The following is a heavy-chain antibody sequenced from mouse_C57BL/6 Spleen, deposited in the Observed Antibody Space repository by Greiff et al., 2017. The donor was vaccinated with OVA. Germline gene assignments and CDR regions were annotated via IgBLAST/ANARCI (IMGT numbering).Heavy chain of an antibody. V-gene: IGHV1-62-2*01. D-gene: IGHD2-2*01. J-gene: IGHJ4*01. CDR1: GYTFTEYT. CDR3: ARHEENYGYDRDYAMDY. CDR2: FYPGSGSI. Sequence: LVESGAELVKPGASVKLSCKASGYTFTEYTIPWVKQRSGQGLEWIGWFYPGSGSIKYNEKFKDKATLTADKSSSTVYMELSRLTSEDSAVYFCARHEENYGYDRDYAMDYWGQGTSVTVSS.